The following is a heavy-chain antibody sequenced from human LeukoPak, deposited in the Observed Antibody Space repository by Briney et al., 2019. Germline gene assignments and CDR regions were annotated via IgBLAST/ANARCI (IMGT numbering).Heavy chain of an antibody. CDR3: ARGGGGYDILTG. CDR1: GFTFSNYA. CDR2: ISGSDGST. D-gene: IGHD3-9*01. J-gene: IGHJ4*02. V-gene: IGHV3-23*01. Sequence: GGSLRLSCAASGFTFSNYAMTWVRQAPGEGLEWVSAISGSDGSTYYSDSVTARFTISRDNAKNSLYLQMNSLRAEDTAVYYCARGGGGYDILTGWGQGTLVTVSS.